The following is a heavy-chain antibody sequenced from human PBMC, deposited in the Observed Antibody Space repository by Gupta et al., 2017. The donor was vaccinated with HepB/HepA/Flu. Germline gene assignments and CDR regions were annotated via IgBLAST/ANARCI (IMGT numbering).Heavy chain of an antibody. CDR2: ITGTGGST. CDR3: ARVNDNYDFWRGCEY. CDR1: GFTLRRSA. V-gene: IGHV3-23*01. J-gene: IGHJ4*02. D-gene: IGHD3-3*01. Sequence: EVKFLESGGGWVKPGGSLRLSCATSGFTLRRSAMSWVRQGPGKGLEWVSGITGTGGSTYYEDSVKGRFTISSYNSKDTFYLQRNSLRGDDKAVYYCARVNDNYDFWRGCEYWGQGSLVSVSS.